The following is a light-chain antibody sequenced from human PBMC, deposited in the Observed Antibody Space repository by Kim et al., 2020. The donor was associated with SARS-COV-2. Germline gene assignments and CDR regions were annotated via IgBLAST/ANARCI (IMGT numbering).Light chain of an antibody. CDR1: KLGDKY. CDR3: QAWDSSTVV. CDR2: QDT. V-gene: IGLV3-1*01. Sequence: VSQGQTASFTCSGDKLGDKYVCWYQQRPGQSPVLVIYQDTKRPSGIPERFSGSNSVTTATLTISGTQAMDEADYYCQAWDSSTVVFGGGTQLTVL. J-gene: IGLJ2*01.